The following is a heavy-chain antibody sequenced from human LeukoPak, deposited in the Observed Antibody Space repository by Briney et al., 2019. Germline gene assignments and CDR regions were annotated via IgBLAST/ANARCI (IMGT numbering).Heavy chain of an antibody. CDR1: GFTVNEKY. CDR2: IYRDGRT. CDR3: ASWEGIAVSGHFDH. J-gene: IGHJ4*02. Sequence: GGSLRLSCAVSGFTVNEKYMSWVRQSPGKGLEWVAAIYRDGRTHYADSVRGRFTISRDTSKNTVFLRMNSLRVEDTAMYYCASWEGIAVSGHFDHWAQGTLVTVSS. V-gene: IGHV3-66*01. D-gene: IGHD6-19*01.